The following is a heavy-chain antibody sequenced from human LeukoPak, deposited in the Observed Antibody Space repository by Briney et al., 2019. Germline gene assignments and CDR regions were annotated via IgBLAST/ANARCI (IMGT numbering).Heavy chain of an antibody. CDR2: IRYDGSNK. Sequence: GGSLRLSCAASGFTFSSYGMHWVRQAPGKGLEWVAFIRYDGSNKYYADSVKGRFTISRDNSKNTLYLQMNSLRAEDTAVYYCAKIRSNLGYCSSTCCRGDAFDIWGQGTMVTVSS. J-gene: IGHJ3*02. CDR3: AKIRSNLGYCSSTCCRGDAFDI. D-gene: IGHD2-2*01. CDR1: GFTFSSYG. V-gene: IGHV3-30*02.